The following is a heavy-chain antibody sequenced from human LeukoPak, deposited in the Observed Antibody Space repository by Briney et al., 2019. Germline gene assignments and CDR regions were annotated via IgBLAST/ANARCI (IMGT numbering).Heavy chain of an antibody. CDR1: GGSISSGGYY. CDR3: ARETDYSHPNYFDP. D-gene: IGHD4-11*01. J-gene: IGHJ5*02. V-gene: IGHV4-31*03. CDR2: IYYSGST. Sequence: SETLSLTCTVSGGSISSGGYYWSWIRQHPGKGLEWIGYIYYSGSTYYNPSLKSRVTISVDTSKNQFSLKLSSVTAADTAVYYCARETDYSHPNYFDPWGQGTLVTVSS.